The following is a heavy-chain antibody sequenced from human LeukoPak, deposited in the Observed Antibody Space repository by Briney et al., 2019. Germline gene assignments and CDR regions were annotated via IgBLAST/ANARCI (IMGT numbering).Heavy chain of an antibody. J-gene: IGHJ3*02. Sequence: SETLSLTCIVSGGSISSSSYYWGWIRQPPGKGLEWIGSTYYSGSTYHNPSLKSRVTISVDTSKNQFSLKLSSVTAADSAVYYYQRGRAFDTWGQGTMVTVSS. CDR2: TYYSGST. CDR1: GGSISSSSYY. CDR3: QRGRAFDT. V-gene: IGHV4-39*01.